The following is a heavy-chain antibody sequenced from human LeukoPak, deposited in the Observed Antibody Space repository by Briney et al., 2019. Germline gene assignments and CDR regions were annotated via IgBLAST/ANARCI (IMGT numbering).Heavy chain of an antibody. CDR3: ARASGRRGYSGYEFGY. J-gene: IGHJ4*02. CDR2: IYYTGST. V-gene: IGHV4-31*03. CDR1: GGSISSGGYY. Sequence: SQTLSLTCTVSGGSISSGGYYWSWIRQHPGKGLEWIGYIYYTGSTSYNLSLKSRLTISVDTSKNQFSLKLTSVTAADTAVYFCARASGRRGYSGYEFGYLGQGTLVTVSS. D-gene: IGHD5-12*01.